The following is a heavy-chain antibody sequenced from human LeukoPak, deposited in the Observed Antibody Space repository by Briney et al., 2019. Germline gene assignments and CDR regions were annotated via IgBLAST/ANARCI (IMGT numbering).Heavy chain of an antibody. Sequence: SETLSLTCAVYGGSFSGYYWSWIRQPPGKGLEWIGEINHSGSTNYNPSLKSRVTISVDTSKNQFSLKLSSVTAADTAVYYCARGGDYDSSGYDCWGQGTLVTVSS. CDR3: ARGGDYDSSGYDC. J-gene: IGHJ4*02. D-gene: IGHD3-22*01. CDR2: INHSGST. V-gene: IGHV4-34*01. CDR1: GGSFSGYY.